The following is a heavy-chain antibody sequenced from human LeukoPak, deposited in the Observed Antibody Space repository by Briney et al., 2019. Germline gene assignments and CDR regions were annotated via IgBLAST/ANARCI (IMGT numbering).Heavy chain of an antibody. J-gene: IGHJ4*02. D-gene: IGHD3-3*01. V-gene: IGHV1-18*01. Sequence: ASVKVSCKASGYTFTSYAISWVRQAPGQGLEWMGWISAYNGNTNYAQKLQGRVTMTTDTSTSTAYMELRSLRSDDTAVYYCARGPATRYYDFWSGHDYWGQGTLVTVSS. CDR3: ARGPATRYYDFWSGHDY. CDR2: ISAYNGNT. CDR1: GYTFTSYA.